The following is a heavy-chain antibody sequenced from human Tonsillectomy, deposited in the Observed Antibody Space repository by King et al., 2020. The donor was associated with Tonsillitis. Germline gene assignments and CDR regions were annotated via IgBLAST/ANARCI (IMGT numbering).Heavy chain of an antibody. D-gene: IGHD3-22*01. Sequence: VQLVESGGGVVRPGGSLRLSCAASGFTFDDYAMSWVRQAPGKGLEWVSGIHWHGDRRGYADSVKGRFTISRDNAKNSLYLQMNRLRAADTALYYCARLRGALIVVVIGAFDIWGQGTMVTVSS. CDR2: IHWHGDRR. V-gene: IGHV3-20*04. CDR3: ARLRGALIVVVIGAFDI. J-gene: IGHJ3*02. CDR1: GFTFDDYA.